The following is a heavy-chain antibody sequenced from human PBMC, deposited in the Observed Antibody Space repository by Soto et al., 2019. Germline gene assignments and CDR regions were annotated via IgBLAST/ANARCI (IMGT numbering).Heavy chain of an antibody. CDR3: ARLMGTSLDL. V-gene: IGHV1-2*02. J-gene: IGHJ5*02. CDR1: GYIFSDYY. Sequence: ASVKVSCKASGYIFSDYYMHWVRQAPGQGLEWMGWINTDTGGADYAQNFQGRVTMTRDTSIGTAYMEVSRLTSDDTAVYYCARLMGTSLDLWGQGTLVTVSS. CDR2: INTDTGGA. D-gene: IGHD2-8*01.